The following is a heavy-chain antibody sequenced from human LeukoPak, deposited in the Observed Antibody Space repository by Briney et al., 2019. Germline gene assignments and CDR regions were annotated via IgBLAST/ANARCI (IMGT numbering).Heavy chain of an antibody. CDR1: GFTFSSYE. Sequence: GGSLRLSCAASGFTFSSYEKNWVRQAPGQGLEWVAYISSTGNTVHYAGSVKGRFTISRDNAKNSLYLQMNRLRAEDTAVYYCTKETPQMDVWGKGTTVTVSS. D-gene: IGHD2-15*01. CDR3: TKETPQMDV. J-gene: IGHJ6*04. CDR2: ISSTGNTV. V-gene: IGHV3-48*03.